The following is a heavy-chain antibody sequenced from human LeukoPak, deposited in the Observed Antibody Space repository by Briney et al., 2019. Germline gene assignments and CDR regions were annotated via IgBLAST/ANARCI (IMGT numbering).Heavy chain of an antibody. D-gene: IGHD3-10*01. CDR2: IIPIFGTA. J-gene: IGHJ3*02. CDR1: GGTFSSYA. Sequence: ASVKVSCKASGGTFSSYAISWVRQAPGQGLEWMGGIIPIFGTANHAQKFQGRVMITADESTSTAYMELSSLRSEDTAVYYCARDMHYYYGSGLDIWGQGTMVTVSS. V-gene: IGHV1-69*13. CDR3: ARDMHYYYGSGLDI.